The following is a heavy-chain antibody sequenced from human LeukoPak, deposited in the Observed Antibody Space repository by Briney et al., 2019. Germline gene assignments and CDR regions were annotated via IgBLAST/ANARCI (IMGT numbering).Heavy chain of an antibody. J-gene: IGHJ6*03. D-gene: IGHD3-9*01. CDR2: IIPIFGTA. V-gene: IGHV1-69*05. CDR3: ARDILTGYYPYYYYMDV. CDR1: GGTFSSYA. Sequence: ASVKVSCKASGGTFSSYAISWVRQAPGQGLEWMGGIIPIFGTANYAQKFQGRVTITTDESTSTAYMALGSLRSEDTAVYYCARDILTGYYPYYYYMDVWGKGTTVTVSS.